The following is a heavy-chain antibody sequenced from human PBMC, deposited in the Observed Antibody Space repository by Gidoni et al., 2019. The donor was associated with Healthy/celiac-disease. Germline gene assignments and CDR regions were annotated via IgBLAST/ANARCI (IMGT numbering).Heavy chain of an antibody. D-gene: IGHD1-7*01. V-gene: IGHV3-33*01. CDR3: ARDGRLELRRYYYGMDV. Sequence: VQPVESGGVVSQPPRSLRPSRAASGFAFPGSGMHGVRQAPGKGLEWVAVIWYDGSNKYYADSVKGRFTISRDNSKNTLYLQMNSLRAEDTAVYYCARDGRLELRRYYYGMDVWGQGTTVTVSS. J-gene: IGHJ6*02. CDR2: IWYDGSNK. CDR1: GFAFPGSG.